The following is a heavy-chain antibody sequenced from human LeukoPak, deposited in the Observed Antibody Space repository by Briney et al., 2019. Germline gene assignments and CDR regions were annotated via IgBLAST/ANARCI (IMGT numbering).Heavy chain of an antibody. CDR2: IYYSGST. J-gene: IGHJ3*02. CDR3: ARVDYYDSSGYLEAFDI. V-gene: IGHV4-39*01. CDR1: GGSISSSSYY. D-gene: IGHD3-22*01. Sequence: SETLSLTCTVSGGSISSSSYYWGWIRQPPGKGLEWIGSIYYSGSTYYNPSLKSRVTISVDTSKNQFSLKLSSVTAADTAVYYCARVDYYDSSGYLEAFDIWGQGTMVTVSS.